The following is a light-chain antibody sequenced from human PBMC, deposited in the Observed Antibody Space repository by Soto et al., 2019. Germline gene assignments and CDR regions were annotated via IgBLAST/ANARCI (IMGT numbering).Light chain of an antibody. CDR1: QSVSSS. Sequence: EVVLTQSPGTLSLSRGERATLSCRASQSVSSSLAWYQQKPGQAPRLLIYDASNRATGIPARFSGSGSGTDFTLTISSLEPEDFAIYYCQQRGSWPWTFGQGTKVDIK. V-gene: IGKV3-11*01. CDR3: QQRGSWPWT. CDR2: DAS. J-gene: IGKJ1*01.